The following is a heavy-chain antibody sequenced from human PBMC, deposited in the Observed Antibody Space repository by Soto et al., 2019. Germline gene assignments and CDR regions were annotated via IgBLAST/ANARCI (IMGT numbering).Heavy chain of an antibody. D-gene: IGHD3-16*01. Sequence: EVQLVESGGGLVQPGGSLRLSCAVSGFTFSRYWMHWFRQDPGNGLVWVSSINSDGTNTQYADSVRGRFTVSRDNAKNTVYLQMISLRSEDTAVYSCAKDLLWGKSAYWGQGTLVVVSS. CDR1: GFTFSRYW. CDR3: AKDLLWGKSAY. J-gene: IGHJ4*02. CDR2: INSDGTNT. V-gene: IGHV3-74*03.